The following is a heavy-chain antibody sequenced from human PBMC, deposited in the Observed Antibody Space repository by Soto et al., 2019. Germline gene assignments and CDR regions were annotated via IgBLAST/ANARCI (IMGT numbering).Heavy chain of an antibody. CDR1: GFSFSDYA. Sequence: EVQLLESGGGLVQPGGSLRLSCAASGFSFSDYAMTWVRQAPGKGLEWVSSVSGSGGHTYYADSVKGRFTISRDNSKNTLELQMNYRRAEDTVVYYCAKESQWWITLYLPPSTWGQGTLVTVSS. D-gene: IGHD2-15*01. V-gene: IGHV3-23*01. CDR3: AKESQWWITLYLPPST. J-gene: IGHJ5*02. CDR2: VSGSGGHT.